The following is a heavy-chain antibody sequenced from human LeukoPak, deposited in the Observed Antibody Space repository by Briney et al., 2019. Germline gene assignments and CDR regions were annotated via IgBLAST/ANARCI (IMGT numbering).Heavy chain of an antibody. V-gene: IGHV3-11*01. J-gene: IGHJ5*02. CDR3: ARGKTSQNIVTRKTYNWFDP. CDR1: GFTFSDCY. Sequence: GGSLRLSCAASGFTFSDCYMSWIRQAPGKGLEWVSYISSSGSTIYCADSVKGRSTISRDNAKNSLYLQINSLRAEDTAVYYCARGKTSQNIVTRKTYNWFDPWGQGTLVTVSS. CDR2: ISSSGSTI. D-gene: IGHD2/OR15-2a*01.